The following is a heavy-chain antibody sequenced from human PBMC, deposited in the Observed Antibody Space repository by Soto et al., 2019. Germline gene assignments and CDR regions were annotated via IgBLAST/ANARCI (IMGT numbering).Heavy chain of an antibody. D-gene: IGHD5-12*01. V-gene: IGHV4-31*03. CDR2: IYYSGRT. CDR3: ARGRGIVATINRSLLFDY. Sequence: PSXTLSLTSTVSGGSISSGGYYCSWILQHRGIRLERIGYIYYSGRTYYTPSLKSRVTISVDPSKNHFPLKLSSVPAADTALFYFARGRGIVATINRSLLFDYWGQGTLVTVSS. CDR1: GGSISSGGYY. J-gene: IGHJ4*02.